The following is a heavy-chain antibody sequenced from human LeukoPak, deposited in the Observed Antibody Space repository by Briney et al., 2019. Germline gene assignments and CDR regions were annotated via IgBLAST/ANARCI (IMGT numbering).Heavy chain of an antibody. Sequence: GGSLRLSCAASGFIFSDYYMTWMRQASGKGLEWVTYLGTSGTPIYYADSVRGRFTISRDNAKNSLYLQMDSLTAEDTAVYYCARGRRDGARCFDYWGQGTLVTVSS. CDR2: LGTSGTPI. CDR3: ARGRRDGARCFDY. CDR1: GFIFSDYY. J-gene: IGHJ4*02. D-gene: IGHD5-24*01. V-gene: IGHV3-11*01.